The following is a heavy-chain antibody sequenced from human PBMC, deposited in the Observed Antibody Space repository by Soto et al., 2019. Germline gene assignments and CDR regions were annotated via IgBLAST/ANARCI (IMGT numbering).Heavy chain of an antibody. CDR3: ARLYSGYDGAFDI. CDR2: IWYDGSNK. CDR1: GFTFSSYG. J-gene: IGHJ3*02. Sequence: LRLSCAASGFTFSSYGMHWVRQAPGKGLEWVAVIWYDGSNKYYADSVKGRFTISRDNSKNTLYLQMNSLRAEDTAVYYCARLYSGYDGAFDIWGQGTMVTVS. V-gene: IGHV3-33*01. D-gene: IGHD5-12*01.